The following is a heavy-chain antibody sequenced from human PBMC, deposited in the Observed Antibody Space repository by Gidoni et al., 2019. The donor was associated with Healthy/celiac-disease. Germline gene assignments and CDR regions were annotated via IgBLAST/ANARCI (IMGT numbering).Heavy chain of an antibody. CDR3: ARDGDSGYDLGVNDAFDI. J-gene: IGHJ3*02. D-gene: IGHD5-12*01. Sequence: QVQLVESGGGVVQPGRSLRLSCAASGFTFSNYGMHWVRQAPGKGLEWVAVIRYDGSNKYYGDSVKGRFTISRDNSKNTLYLQMNSLRAEDTAVYYCARDGDSGYDLGVNDAFDIWGQGTMVTVSS. CDR2: IRYDGSNK. V-gene: IGHV3-33*01. CDR1: GFTFSNYG.